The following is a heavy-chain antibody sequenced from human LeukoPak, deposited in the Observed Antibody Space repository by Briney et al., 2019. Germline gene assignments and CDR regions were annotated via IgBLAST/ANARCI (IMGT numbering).Heavy chain of an antibody. CDR3: ARYATGTPNWYFDH. CDR2: IFYSGIT. D-gene: IGHD3-9*01. J-gene: IGHJ2*01. V-gene: IGHV4-59*08. Sequence: SETLSLTCTVSGGSISSNYWSWIRQPPGKGLEWIGYIFYSGITNYNLSLKSRVTISADTSKSQFSLKLSSATAADTAVYYCARYATGTPNWYFDHWGRGTLVSVSS. CDR1: GGSISSNY.